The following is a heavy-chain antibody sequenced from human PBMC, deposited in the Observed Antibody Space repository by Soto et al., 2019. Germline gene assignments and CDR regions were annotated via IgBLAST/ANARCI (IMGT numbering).Heavy chain of an antibody. CDR3: TRVGRGTAMVPGGYFDY. CDR1: GYTFTSYY. CDR2: INPSGGST. V-gene: IGHV1-46*01. D-gene: IGHD5-18*01. J-gene: IGHJ4*02. Sequence: ASVKVSCKASGYTFTSYYMHWVRQAPGQGLEWMGIINPSGGSTSYAQKFQGRVTMTRDTSTSTVYMELSSLRSEDTAVYYCTRVGRGTAMVPGGYFDYWGQGTLVTVSS.